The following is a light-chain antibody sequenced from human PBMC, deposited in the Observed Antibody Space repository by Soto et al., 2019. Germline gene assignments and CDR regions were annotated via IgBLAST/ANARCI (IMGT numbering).Light chain of an antibody. J-gene: IGLJ2*01. CDR1: SGSVSTSYY. Sequence: QAVVTQEPSFSVSPGGTVTLTCGLSSGSVSTSYYPSWYQQTPGQAPRTLIYSTNTRSSGVPDRFSGSILGNKAALTITGAQADDESDYYCVLYMGTLDVVFGGGTKLTVL. V-gene: IGLV8-61*01. CDR2: STN. CDR3: VLYMGTLDVV.